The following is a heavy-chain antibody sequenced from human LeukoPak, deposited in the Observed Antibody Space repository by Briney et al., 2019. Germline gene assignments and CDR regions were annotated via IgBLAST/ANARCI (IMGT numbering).Heavy chain of an antibody. D-gene: IGHD6-19*01. CDR3: ARDSYNSGWYLGLDY. V-gene: IGHV3-66*01. J-gene: IGHJ4*02. CDR2: IYSGGIT. CDR1: GFTVSSHY. Sequence: SGGSLRLSCAASGFTVSSHYMTWVRQAPGKGLEWVSVIYSGGITYYADSVKGRFTISRDTSKNTVFLQMNSLRAEDTAVYYCARDSYNSGWYLGLDYWGQGTLVTVSS.